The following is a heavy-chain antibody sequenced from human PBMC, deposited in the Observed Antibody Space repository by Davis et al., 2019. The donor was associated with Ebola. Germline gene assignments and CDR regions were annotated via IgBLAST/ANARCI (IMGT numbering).Heavy chain of an antibody. J-gene: IGHJ3*02. CDR2: FNTYTGNP. Sequence: ASVKVSCKASGYSFTTYGMNWVPQAPGQGLEWMGWFNTYTGNPTYAQGFTGRFVFSMDTSASTAYLQISSLKAEDMAMYYCARPYYYGSGSPYFLCLVVPRKNVGAFDIWGQGTMVTVSS. V-gene: IGHV7-81*01. D-gene: IGHD3-10*01. CDR1: GYSFTTYG. CDR3: ARPYYYGSGSPYFLCLVVPRKNVGAFDI.